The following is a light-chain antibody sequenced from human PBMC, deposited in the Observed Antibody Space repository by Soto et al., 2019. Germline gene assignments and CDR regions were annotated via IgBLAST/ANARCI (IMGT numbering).Light chain of an antibody. CDR3: SSYARATTFA. CDR1: SSDVGAYNL. V-gene: IGLV2-23*02. Sequence: QSVLTQPASVSGSPGQSITITCTGTSSDVGAYNLVSWYQQHPGKAPKAKIYDVNKRPSGVSNRFSGSKSGNTASLTISGRQAEDEADYYCSSYARATTFAFGTGTKLTVL. J-gene: IGLJ1*01. CDR2: DVN.